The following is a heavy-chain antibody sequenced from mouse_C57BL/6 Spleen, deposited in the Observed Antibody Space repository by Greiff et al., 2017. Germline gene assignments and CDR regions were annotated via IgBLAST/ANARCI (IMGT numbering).Heavy chain of an antibody. J-gene: IGHJ1*03. V-gene: IGHV1-4*01. CDR2: INPSSGYT. D-gene: IGHD1-1*01. CDR1: GYTFTSYT. Sequence: QVQLQQSGAELARPGASVKMSCKASGYTFTSYTMHWVKQRPGQGLEWIGYINPSSGYTKYNQKFKDKATLTADKSSSTAYMQLSSLTSEDSAVYYCARSGYGSSYEGYFDVWGTGTTVTVSS. CDR3: ARSGYGSSYEGYFDV.